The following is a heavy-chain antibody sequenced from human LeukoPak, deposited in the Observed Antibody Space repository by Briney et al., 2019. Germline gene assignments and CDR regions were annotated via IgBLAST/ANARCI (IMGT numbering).Heavy chain of an antibody. Sequence: GASVKVSCKASGYTFTSYGISWVRQAPGQGLEWMGWISAYNGNTNYAQKLQGRVTMTTDTSTSTAYMELRSLRSDDTAVYYCARVKAVAYPEDFDYWGQGTLVTVSS. CDR1: GYTFTSYG. J-gene: IGHJ4*02. CDR3: ARVKAVAYPEDFDY. CDR2: ISAYNGNT. D-gene: IGHD6-19*01. V-gene: IGHV1-18*01.